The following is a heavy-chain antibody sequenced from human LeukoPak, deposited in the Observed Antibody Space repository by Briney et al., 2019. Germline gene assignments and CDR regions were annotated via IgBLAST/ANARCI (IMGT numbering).Heavy chain of an antibody. CDR1: GDSVSSNSAA. V-gene: IGHV6-1*01. CDR2: TYYRSKWYN. Sequence: SQTLSLTCAISGDSVSSNSAAWNWIRQSPSRGLEWLGRTYYRSKWYNDYAVSVKSRITINPDTSKNQFSLKLSSVTAADTAVYYCARVRDQYYYYGMDVWGQGTTVTVSS. CDR3: ARVRDQYYYYGMDV. J-gene: IGHJ6*02.